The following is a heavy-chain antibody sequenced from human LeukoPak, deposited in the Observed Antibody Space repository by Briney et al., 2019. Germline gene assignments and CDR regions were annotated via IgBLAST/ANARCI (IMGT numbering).Heavy chain of an antibody. CDR2: IYYSGST. CDR1: GGSISSYY. V-gene: IGHV4-59*01. D-gene: IGHD3-9*01. J-gene: IGHJ6*03. Sequence: PSETLSLTCTVSGGSISSYYWSWIRQPPGKGLEWIGYIYYSGSTNYNPSLKSRVTISVDTSKNQFSLKLSSVTAADTAVYYCARSATGYPPYYMDVWGKGTTVTVSS. CDR3: ARSATGYPPYYMDV.